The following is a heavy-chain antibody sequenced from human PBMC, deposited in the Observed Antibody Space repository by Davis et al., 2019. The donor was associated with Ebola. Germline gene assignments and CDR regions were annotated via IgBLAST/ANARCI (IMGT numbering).Heavy chain of an antibody. CDR2: INPNSGGT. V-gene: IGHV1-2*02. J-gene: IGHJ6*02. D-gene: IGHD3-10*01. CDR3: ARASGSYYYYGMDV. Sequence: AASVKVSCKASGYTFTVYYMHWVRQAPGQGLEWMGWINPNSGGTDYAQKFQGRVTMTRDTSISTAYMELSRLRSDDTAVYYCARASGSYYYYGMDVWGQGTMVTVSS. CDR1: GYTFTVYY.